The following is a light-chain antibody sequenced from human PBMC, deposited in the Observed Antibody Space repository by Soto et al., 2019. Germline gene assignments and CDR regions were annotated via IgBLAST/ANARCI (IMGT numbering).Light chain of an antibody. V-gene: IGKV3-20*01. CDR3: QQYGSILPT. Sequence: EIGLTQSPGILSLHPGERATLSCRASQSVGTSLVWYQQKPGQGPRLLVYGASSRATDIPDRFTGSGSGTDFNLTISRLEPEDLGVYSCQQYGSILPTFVGWTKGEIK. CDR1: QSVGTS. CDR2: GAS. J-gene: IGKJ4*01.